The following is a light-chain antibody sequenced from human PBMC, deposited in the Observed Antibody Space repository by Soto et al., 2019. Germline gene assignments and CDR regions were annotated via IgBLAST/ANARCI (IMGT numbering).Light chain of an antibody. CDR2: GAS. CDR1: ETVAKNY. V-gene: IGKV3-20*01. J-gene: IGKJ4*01. CDR3: QHYDTAPLS. Sequence: EIVLTQFPGTLSLSRGKSATLSCRASETVAKNYLAWFQKKPGQAPKLLIYGASIRATDIPDRFSGSGSGTDFTLTVRRLEPEDFAVYYCQHYDTAPLSFGGGTRVEI.